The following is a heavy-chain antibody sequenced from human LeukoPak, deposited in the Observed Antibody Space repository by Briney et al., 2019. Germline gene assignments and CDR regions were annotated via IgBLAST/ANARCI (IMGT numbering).Heavy chain of an antibody. D-gene: IGHD5-24*01. V-gene: IGHV3-11*01. J-gene: IGHJ4*02. CDR1: GFTFSDFS. CDR2: ISSTGNTI. Sequence: PGGSLRLSCAASGFTFSDFSMNWIRQAPGKGLEWISFISSTGNTIYYADSLRGRFTVSRDNAKNSLYLRMNSLRAEDTAVYYCARDQSNDYNRGGLEYWGQGTLVAVSS. CDR3: ARDQSNDYNRGGLEY.